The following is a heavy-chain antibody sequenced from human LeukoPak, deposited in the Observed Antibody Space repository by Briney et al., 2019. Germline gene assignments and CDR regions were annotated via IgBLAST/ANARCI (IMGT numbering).Heavy chain of an antibody. CDR1: GYSISSGYY. CDR2: IYHSGST. CDR3: ARDRREWELMSPFDY. V-gene: IGHV4-38-2*02. D-gene: IGHD1-26*01. Sequence: SETLSLTCTVSGYSISSGYYWGWIRQPPGKGLEWIGSIYHSGSTYYNPSLKSRVTISVDTSKNQFSLKLSSVTAEDTAVYYCARDRREWELMSPFDYWGQGTLVTVSS. J-gene: IGHJ4*02.